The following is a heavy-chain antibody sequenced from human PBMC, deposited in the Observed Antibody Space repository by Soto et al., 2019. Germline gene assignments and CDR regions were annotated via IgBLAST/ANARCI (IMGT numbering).Heavy chain of an antibody. J-gene: IGHJ4*02. CDR2: ISWNSGSI. V-gene: IGHV3-9*01. Sequence: PGGSLRLSCAASGFTFDDYAMHWVRQVPGKGLEWVSCISWNSGSIGYADSVKGRFTISTDNAKNSLFLQMNSLRAEDTALYYCAKGPAGSRHNWYYFDYWGQETLVTVSS. D-gene: IGHD1-20*01. CDR3: AKGPAGSRHNWYYFDY. CDR1: GFTFDDYA.